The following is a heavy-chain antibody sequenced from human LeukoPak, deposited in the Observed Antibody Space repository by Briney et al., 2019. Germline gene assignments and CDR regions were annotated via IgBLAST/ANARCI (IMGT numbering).Heavy chain of an antibody. V-gene: IGHV3-48*03. J-gene: IGHJ6*03. CDR1: GFTFSSYE. CDR2: ISSSGSTI. CDR3: ARVAGYSYGSNYYYYMDV. D-gene: IGHD5-18*01. Sequence: PGGSLRLSCAASGFTFSSYEMNWVRQAPGKGLEWVSYISSSGSTIYYADSVKGRFTISRDNAKNSLYLQMNSLRAEDTAVYYCARVAGYSYGSNYYYYMDVWGKGTTVTISS.